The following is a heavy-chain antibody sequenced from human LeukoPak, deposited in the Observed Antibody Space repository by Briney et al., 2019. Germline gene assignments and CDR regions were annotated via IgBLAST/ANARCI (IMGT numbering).Heavy chain of an antibody. D-gene: IGHD3-3*01. V-gene: IGHV3-30*02. CDR1: GFRLSNYW. J-gene: IGHJ4*02. CDR3: AKEVSGVALDY. CDR2: IRYDGSNK. Sequence: GGSLRLSYAASGFRLSNYWMNWVRQAPGKGLEWVAFIRYDGSNKYYADSVKGRFTISRDNSKNTLYLQMNSLRAEDTAVYYCAKEVSGVALDYWGQGTLVTVSS.